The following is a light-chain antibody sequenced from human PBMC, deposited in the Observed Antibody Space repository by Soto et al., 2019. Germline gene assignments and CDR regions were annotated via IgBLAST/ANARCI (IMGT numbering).Light chain of an antibody. CDR3: QKYNSAPRT. CDR2: AAS. Sequence: DIHIAHSSFSLSSSLVDRVTITCRASQSISNYLNWYQQKPGKAPNLLIHAASSLQSGVPPRFSGSGSGTDFTLTISSLQPEDFATYYCQKYNSAPRTFGQGTKVDIK. V-gene: IGKV1-39*01. J-gene: IGKJ1*01. CDR1: QSISNY.